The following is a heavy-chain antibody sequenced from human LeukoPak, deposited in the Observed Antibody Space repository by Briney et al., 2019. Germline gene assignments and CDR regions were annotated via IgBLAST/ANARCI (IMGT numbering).Heavy chain of an antibody. CDR2: INPNSGGT. J-gene: IGHJ4*02. Sequence: ASVKVSCKASGYTFTGYYMHWVRQAPGQGLEWMGWINPNSGGTNYAQKFQGRVTMTRDTSISTAYMELSRLRSDDTAVYYCARDRYGSGSYGYWGQGTLVTVSS. CDR1: GYTFTGYY. V-gene: IGHV1-2*02. CDR3: ARDRYGSGSYGY. D-gene: IGHD3-10*01.